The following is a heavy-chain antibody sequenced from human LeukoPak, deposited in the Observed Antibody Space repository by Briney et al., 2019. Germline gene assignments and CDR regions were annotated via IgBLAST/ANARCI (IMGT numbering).Heavy chain of an antibody. J-gene: IGHJ4*02. Sequence: PGGSLRLSCAASGFTFSSYWMSWVRQAPGKGLEWVANIKQDGSEKYYVDSVKGRFTISRDNAKNSLYLQMNSLRAEDTAVYYCARENSGPYFDYWGQGTLVTVSP. CDR1: GFTFSSYW. V-gene: IGHV3-7*01. CDR2: IKQDGSEK. D-gene: IGHD1-26*01. CDR3: ARENSGPYFDY.